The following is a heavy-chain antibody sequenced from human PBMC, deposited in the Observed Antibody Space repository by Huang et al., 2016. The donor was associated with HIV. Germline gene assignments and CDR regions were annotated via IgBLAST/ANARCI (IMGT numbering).Heavy chain of an antibody. J-gene: IGHJ4*02. V-gene: IGHV1-69*01. CDR1: GGSFSDQI. CDR2: VIPLFSAP. CDR3: AMSLRYQYDSRSYWGRYFDY. Sequence: QVQLEQSGPAVRKPGSSVQVSCQASGGSFSDQIISWVRQAPGQRFEWMGGVIPLFSAPAYATEFKGRVTMTADESTATIYMELNSLTSEDTAVYYCAMSLRYQYDSRSYWGRYFDYWGQGTLVTVSS. D-gene: IGHD3-16*01.